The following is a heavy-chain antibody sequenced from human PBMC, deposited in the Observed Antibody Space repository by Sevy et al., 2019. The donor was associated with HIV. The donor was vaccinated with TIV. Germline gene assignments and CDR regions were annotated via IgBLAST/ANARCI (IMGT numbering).Heavy chain of an antibody. J-gene: IGHJ5*02. V-gene: IGHV4-31*03. D-gene: IGHD3-22*01. CDR1: GGSISSGGYY. Sequence: SETLSLTCTVSGGSISSGGYYWSWIRQHPGKGLEWIGYIYYSGSTYYNPSLKSRVTISVDTSKNQFSLKLSSVTAADTAVYYCARVTQKRGYYDSSGYSSPQSWFDPWGQGTLVTVSS. CDR3: ARVTQKRGYYDSSGYSSPQSWFDP. CDR2: IYYSGST.